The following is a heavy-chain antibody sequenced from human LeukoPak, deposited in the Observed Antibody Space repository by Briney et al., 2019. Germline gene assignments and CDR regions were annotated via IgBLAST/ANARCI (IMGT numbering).Heavy chain of an antibody. D-gene: IGHD3-22*01. CDR1: GFTFSSYG. CDR2: ISYDGSNK. CDR3: AKGHLGDTYYYVSSGYRRFDY. J-gene: IGHJ4*02. V-gene: IGHV3-30*18. Sequence: GGSLRLSCAASGFTFSSYGMHWVRQAPGKGLEWVAVISYDGSNKYYADSVKGRFTISRDNSKNTLYLQMNSLRAEDTTVYYCAKGHLGDTYYYVSSGYRRFDYWGQGTLVTVSS.